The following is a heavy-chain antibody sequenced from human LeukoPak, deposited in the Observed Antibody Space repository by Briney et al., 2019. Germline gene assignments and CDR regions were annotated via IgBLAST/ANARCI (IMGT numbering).Heavy chain of an antibody. Sequence: PSETLSLTCTVSGGSISSYYWNWIRQPPGKGLEWIWYIYYSGSTNYNPSLKSRVTISVDTSKNQFSLKLSSVTAADTAVYYCARVHIAAAGPYYFDYWGQGTLVTVSS. CDR3: ARVHIAAAGPYYFDY. CDR1: GGSISSYY. D-gene: IGHD6-13*01. V-gene: IGHV4-59*01. J-gene: IGHJ4*02. CDR2: IYYSGST.